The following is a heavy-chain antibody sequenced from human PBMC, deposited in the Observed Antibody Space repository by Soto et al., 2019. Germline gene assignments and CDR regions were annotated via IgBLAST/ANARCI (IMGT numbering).Heavy chain of an antibody. V-gene: IGHV1-69*04. CDR3: AREDIAAAGYPDHNWLAP. J-gene: IGHJ5*02. D-gene: IGHD6-13*01. Sequence: SVKVSCKASGGTFSSYTISWVRQAPGQGLEWMGRIIPILGIANYAQKFQGRVTITADKSTSTAYMELSSLRSEDTAVYYCAREDIAAAGYPDHNWLAPWGQGTLVTVSS. CDR1: GGTFSSYT. CDR2: IIPILGIA.